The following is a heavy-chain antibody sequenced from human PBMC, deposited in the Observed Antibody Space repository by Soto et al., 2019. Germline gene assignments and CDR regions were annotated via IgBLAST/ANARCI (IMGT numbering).Heavy chain of an antibody. Sequence: EVQLVESGGGLVKPGGSLRLSCAASGFTFSSDSMNWVRQAPGQGLEWVSSISSSSSSYIYYEDSVKGRFTISRDNAKNSLYLQMNSLRAEDTAVYYCARGQLSYQLPVGYYYYYGMDVWGQGTTVTVSS. D-gene: IGHD2-2*01. CDR1: GFTFSSDS. CDR3: ARGQLSYQLPVGYYYYYGMDV. CDR2: ISSSSSSYI. V-gene: IGHV3-21*01. J-gene: IGHJ6*02.